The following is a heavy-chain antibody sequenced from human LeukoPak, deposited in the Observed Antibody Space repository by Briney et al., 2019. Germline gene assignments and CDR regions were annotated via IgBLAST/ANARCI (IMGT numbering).Heavy chain of an antibody. J-gene: IGHJ4*02. CDR3: ARALLGDYGFDS. V-gene: IGHV3-74*01. D-gene: IGHD4-17*01. CDR2: IKSDGKST. CDR1: GFTSSTYG. Sequence: GGPLSLSCAAPGFTSSTYGRHGFGKTQGIGLVWSSRIKSDGKSTAYADSVKGRFTISRDNAKNTLYLQMSSLRAEDTAVYYCARALLGDYGFDSWGQGALVTVSS.